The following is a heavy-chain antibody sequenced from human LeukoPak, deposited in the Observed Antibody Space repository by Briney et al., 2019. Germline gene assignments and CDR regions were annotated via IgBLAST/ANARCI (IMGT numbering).Heavy chain of an antibody. D-gene: IGHD3-3*01. CDR3: ARDPDYDFWSGYQYYFDY. V-gene: IGHV6-1*01. Sequence: SQTLSLTCAISGDRVSSNSAAWNWIRQSPSRGLEWLGRTYYRSKWYNDYAVSVKSRITINPDTSKNQFSLQLNSVTPEDTAVYYCARDPDYDFWSGYQYYFDYWGQGTLVTVSS. CDR1: GDRVSSNSAA. J-gene: IGHJ4*02. CDR2: TYYRSKWYN.